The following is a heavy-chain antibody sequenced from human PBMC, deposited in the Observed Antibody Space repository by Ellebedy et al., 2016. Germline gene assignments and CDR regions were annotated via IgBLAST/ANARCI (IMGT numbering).Heavy chain of an antibody. CDR2: INHSGST. J-gene: IGHJ6*02. CDR1: GGSFSGYY. D-gene: IGHD5-18*01. CDR3: ARIMRGYSYGYGSSSYYYGMDV. Sequence: SETLSLTCTVYGGSFSGYYWSWIRQPPGKGLEWIGEINHSGSTNYNPSLKSRVTISVDTSKNQFSLKLSSVTAADTAVYYCARIMRGYSYGYGSSSYYYGMDVWGQGTTVTVSS. V-gene: IGHV4-34*01.